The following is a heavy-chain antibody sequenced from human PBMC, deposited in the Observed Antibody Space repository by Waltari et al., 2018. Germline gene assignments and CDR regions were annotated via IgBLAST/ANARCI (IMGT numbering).Heavy chain of an antibody. CDR3: AKDQYTSSRRGFDS. D-gene: IGHD3-10*01. CDR2: ISGSAGST. V-gene: IGHV3-23*01. CDR1: GFNLSSYA. Sequence: EVQLSESGGGLVQPGGSLRLSCAASGFNLSSYAMSWVRQAPGKGLECVSTISGSAGSTYYADSVKGRFTISRDISKNTLFLQMNSLRAEDTALYSCAKDQYTSSRRGFDSWGQGTLVTVSS. J-gene: IGHJ4*02.